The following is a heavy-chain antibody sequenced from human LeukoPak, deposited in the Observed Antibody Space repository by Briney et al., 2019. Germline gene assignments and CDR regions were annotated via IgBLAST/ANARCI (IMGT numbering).Heavy chain of an antibody. D-gene: IGHD3-10*01. V-gene: IGHV3-43*02. Sequence: PGGSLRLSCAASGFSFDDDAMHWVRQPPGKGLEWVSLITGDGGLTCHADSVKGRFTISRDNSKNSLYLQMNSLRTEDTSLYYCAKSRNYGSGSYLDYWGPGTLVTVSS. CDR3: AKSRNYGSGSYLDY. J-gene: IGHJ4*02. CDR1: GFSFDDDA. CDR2: ITGDGGLT.